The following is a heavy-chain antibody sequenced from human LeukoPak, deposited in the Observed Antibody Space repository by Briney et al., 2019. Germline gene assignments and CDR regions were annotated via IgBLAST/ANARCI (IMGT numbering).Heavy chain of an antibody. CDR3: ATLWGDGYRIDY. CDR1: GGSISSSNYY. CDR2: IYYSGST. D-gene: IGHD5-24*01. V-gene: IGHV4-39*01. Sequence: SETLSLTCTVSGGSISSSNYYWGWIRQPPGKGLEWIGSIYYSGSTHYNPSLKSRVTISVDTSKNQFSLKLSSVTAADTAVYYCATLWGDGYRIDYWGQGTLVTVSS. J-gene: IGHJ4*02.